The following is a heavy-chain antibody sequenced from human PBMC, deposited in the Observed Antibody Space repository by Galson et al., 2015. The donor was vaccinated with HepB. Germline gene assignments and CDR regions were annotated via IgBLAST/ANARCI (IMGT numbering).Heavy chain of an antibody. CDR1: GFTFSNYG. CDR2: ITDSGGKR. J-gene: IGHJ3*02. D-gene: IGHD6-6*01. CDR3: AKSIGGAWLDAFDM. V-gene: IGHV3-23*01. Sequence: SLRLSCAASGFTFSNYGMSWVRQAPGKGLEWVSGITDSGGKRYHTDSVKGRFTIARDNSKNTLSLQMNSLRAEDTAVYHCAKSIGGAWLDAFDMWCQGTTVTGSS.